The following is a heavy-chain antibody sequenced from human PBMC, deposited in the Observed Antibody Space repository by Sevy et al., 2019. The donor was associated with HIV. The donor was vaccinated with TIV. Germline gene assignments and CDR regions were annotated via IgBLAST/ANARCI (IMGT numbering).Heavy chain of an antibody. V-gene: IGHV4-59*01. CDR2: IHDSGNT. CDR3: ARAPPVRSGDDSLNWFDH. Sequence: SDTLSLTCTVSAGSISSYYWSWIRQPPGKGLEWIAYIHDSGNTNYNPSLKSRVTISIDTSKNQFSLKLSSVTAADTALYYCARAPPVRSGDDSLNWFDHWGQGTLVTVSS. J-gene: IGHJ5*02. D-gene: IGHD5-12*01. CDR1: AGSISSYY.